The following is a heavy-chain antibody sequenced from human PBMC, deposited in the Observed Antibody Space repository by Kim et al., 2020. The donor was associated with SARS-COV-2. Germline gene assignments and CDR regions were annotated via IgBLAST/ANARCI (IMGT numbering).Heavy chain of an antibody. CDR1: GGSISSGGYY. D-gene: IGHD6-13*01. Sequence: SETLSLTCTVSGGSISSGGYYWSWIRQHPGKGLEWIGYIYYSGSTYYNPSLKSRVTISVDTSKNQFSLKLSSVTAADTAVYYCARVFAAAGKRAFDYWGQGTLVTVSS. V-gene: IGHV4-31*03. CDR2: IYYSGST. J-gene: IGHJ4*02. CDR3: ARVFAAAGKRAFDY.